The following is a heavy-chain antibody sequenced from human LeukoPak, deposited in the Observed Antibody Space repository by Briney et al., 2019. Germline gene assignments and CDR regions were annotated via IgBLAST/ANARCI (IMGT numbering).Heavy chain of an antibody. CDR3: ARDGYGDYRLEY. D-gene: IGHD4-17*01. J-gene: IGHJ4*02. CDR1: GFTFSSYS. CDR2: ITSSSSYI. Sequence: PGGSLRLPCAASGFTFSSYSMNWVRQAPGKGLEWVSSITSSSSYIYYADSVKGRFTISRDNAKNSLYLQMNSLRAEDTAVHYCARDGYGDYRLEYWGQGTLVTVSP. V-gene: IGHV3-21*01.